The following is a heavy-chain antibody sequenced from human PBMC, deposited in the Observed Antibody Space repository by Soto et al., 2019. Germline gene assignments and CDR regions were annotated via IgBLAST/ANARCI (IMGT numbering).Heavy chain of an antibody. Sequence: EVQLVESGGGLVKPGGSLRLSCAASGFTFSSYSMNWVRQAQGKGLEWFSSISSSSSYIYYADSVKGRFTISRDNAKNSLYLQMTSLRDEDTAVYYCARDRRPGKYAILTGYPPLDYWGQGTLVTVSS. D-gene: IGHD3-9*01. CDR1: GFTFSSYS. CDR3: ARDRRPGKYAILTGYPPLDY. J-gene: IGHJ4*02. V-gene: IGHV3-21*01. CDR2: ISSSSSYI.